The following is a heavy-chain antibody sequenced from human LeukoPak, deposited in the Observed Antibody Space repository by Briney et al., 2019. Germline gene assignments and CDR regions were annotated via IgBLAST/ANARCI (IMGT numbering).Heavy chain of an antibody. Sequence: SETLSLTCTVSGGSISSYYWSWIRQPPGKGLEWIGYIYYSGSTYYNPSLKSRVTISVDTSKNQFSLKLSSVTAADTAVYYCAREGSQNSGYERDSRSLDYWGQGTLVTVSS. CDR1: GGSISSYY. J-gene: IGHJ4*02. V-gene: IGHV4-30-4*08. CDR3: AREGSQNSGYERDSRSLDY. CDR2: IYYSGST. D-gene: IGHD5-12*01.